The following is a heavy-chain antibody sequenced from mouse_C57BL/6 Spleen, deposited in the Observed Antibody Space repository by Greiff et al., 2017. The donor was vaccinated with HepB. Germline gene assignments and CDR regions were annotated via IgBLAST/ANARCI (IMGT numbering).Heavy chain of an antibody. CDR3: ARTYYGSSYWYFDV. CDR2: INPSNGGT. D-gene: IGHD1-1*01. CDR1: GYTFTSYW. V-gene: IGHV1-53*01. Sequence: QVQLQQPGTELVKPGASVKLSCKASGYTFTSYWMHWVKQRPGQGLEWIGNINPSNGGTNYNEKFKSKATLTVNKSSSTAYMQLSSLTSEDSAVYYYARTYYGSSYWYFDVWGTGTTVTVSS. J-gene: IGHJ1*03.